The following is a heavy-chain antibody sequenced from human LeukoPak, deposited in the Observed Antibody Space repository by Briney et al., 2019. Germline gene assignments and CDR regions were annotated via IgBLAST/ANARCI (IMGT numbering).Heavy chain of an antibody. Sequence: ASVKVSCKASGYTFTTYYMHWVRQAPGPGLEWMGWINPNSGVTNYAQKLQGRVTITRDTSIDTAYMQLSRLRSDDTAVYYCAKDRYGDYEAPFHYYMDAWGRGTTVTVSS. CDR3: AKDRYGDYEAPFHYYMDA. CDR1: GYTFTTYY. J-gene: IGHJ6*03. D-gene: IGHD5-12*01. V-gene: IGHV1-2*02. CDR2: INPNSGVT.